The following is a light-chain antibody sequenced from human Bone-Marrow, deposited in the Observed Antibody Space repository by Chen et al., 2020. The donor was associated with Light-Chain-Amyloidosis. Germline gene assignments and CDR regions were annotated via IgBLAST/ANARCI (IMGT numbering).Light chain of an antibody. CDR3: QQYGTTPLT. V-gene: IGKV3-20*01. CDR1: QTISSNY. J-gene: IGKJ4*01. Sequence: EIVLTQSPGTLSLSPGEGANLSCRASQTISSNYLTWYQQTFGQAPRLLIYGSHRRATRIPDTVDGSGDGADFTLTNNRLEPENFARYYSQQYGTTPLTFGVGTKVEIK. CDR2: GSH.